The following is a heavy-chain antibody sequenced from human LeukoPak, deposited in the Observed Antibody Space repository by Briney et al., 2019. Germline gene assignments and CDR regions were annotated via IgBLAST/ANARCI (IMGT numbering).Heavy chain of an antibody. CDR3: AREKRYSSGWYYFDY. D-gene: IGHD6-19*01. J-gene: IGHJ4*02. V-gene: IGHV1-18*01. CDR1: GYTFTNYG. CDR2: ISAYNGNT. Sequence: ASVKVCCKASGYTFTNYGISWVRQAPGQGLEWMGWISAYNGNTNYAQKLQGRVTMTTDTSTSTAYMELRSLRSDDTAVYYCAREKRYSSGWYYFDYWGQGTLVTVSS.